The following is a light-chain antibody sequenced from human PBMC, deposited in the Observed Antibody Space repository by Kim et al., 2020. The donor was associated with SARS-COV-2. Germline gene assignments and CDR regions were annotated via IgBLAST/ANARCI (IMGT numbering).Light chain of an antibody. CDR3: SSWDASLNVHV. Sequence: ELTQPPSVSGTPGQRVTISCFGSNSNIGTKTVNWYRQLPGTAPTLLIYCDDRRPSGVPDRFSGSKSGTSASLAISGLQSEDEADYYCSSWDASLNVHVFGGGTQVTVL. V-gene: IGLV1-44*01. J-gene: IGLJ3*02. CDR2: CDD. CDR1: NSNIGTKT.